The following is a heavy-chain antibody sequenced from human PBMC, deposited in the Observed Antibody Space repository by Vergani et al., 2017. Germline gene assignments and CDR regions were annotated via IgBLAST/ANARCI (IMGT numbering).Heavy chain of an antibody. J-gene: IGHJ5*02. CDR3: AKDSRITIFGVVRGPFDP. V-gene: IGHV3-30*18. D-gene: IGHD3-3*01. CDR2: ISYEGSNK. Sequence: QVQLVESGGGVVQPGRSLRLSCAASGFTFSSYGMHWVRQAPGKGLEWMAVISYEGSNKYYADSVKGRFTISRDNSKNTLYLQMNSLRAEDTAVYYCAKDSRITIFGVVRGPFDPWGQGTLVTVSS. CDR1: GFTFSSYG.